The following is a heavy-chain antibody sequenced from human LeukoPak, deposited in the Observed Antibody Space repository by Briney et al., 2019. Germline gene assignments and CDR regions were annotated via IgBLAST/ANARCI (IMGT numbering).Heavy chain of an antibody. D-gene: IGHD3-22*01. CDR1: GGCISNYY. CDR3: ARGKRRGYYDSSGFDY. J-gene: IGHJ4*02. Sequence: SETLSLTCTVSGGCISNYYWSWIRQPPGKGLEWIGYIYYSDSNYNPSLKSRVTISEDTSKHQFSHQLRPLTAADTTVYYCARGKRRGYYDSSGFDYWGQGTLVTVSS. V-gene: IGHV4-59*08. CDR2: IYYSDS.